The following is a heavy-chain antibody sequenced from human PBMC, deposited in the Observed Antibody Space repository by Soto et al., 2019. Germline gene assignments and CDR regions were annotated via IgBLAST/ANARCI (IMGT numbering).Heavy chain of an antibody. CDR1: GASVSSGSHY. CDR3: ARAPVGLDTISYFDY. V-gene: IGHV4-30-2*05. Sequence: SETLSLTCSVSGASVSSGSHYWSWIRQSPGKGLEWIGYIYNGGSTYYRPSLESRMHMSLDATRNHYSLRLTSVTAADTAVYFCARAPVGLDTISYFDYWGQGKLVTVSS. J-gene: IGHJ4*02. CDR2: IYNGGST. D-gene: IGHD3-3*01.